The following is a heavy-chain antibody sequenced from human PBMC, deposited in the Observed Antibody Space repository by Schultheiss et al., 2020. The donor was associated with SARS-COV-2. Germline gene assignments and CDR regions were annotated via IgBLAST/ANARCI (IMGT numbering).Heavy chain of an antibody. CDR1: GGSISSGSYY. Sequence: ETLSLTCTVSGGSISSGSYYWSWIRQPAGKGLEWIGYIYYSGSTNYNPSLKSRVTISVDTSKNQFSLKLSSVTAADTAVYYCARGPIVVVPAAMPPFDPWGQGTLVTVSS. CDR3: ARGPIVVVPAAMPPFDP. CDR2: IYYSGST. V-gene: IGHV4-61*10. D-gene: IGHD2-2*01. J-gene: IGHJ5*02.